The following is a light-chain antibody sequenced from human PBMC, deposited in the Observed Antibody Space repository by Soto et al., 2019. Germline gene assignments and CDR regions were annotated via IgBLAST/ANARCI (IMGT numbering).Light chain of an antibody. V-gene: IGKV3-15*01. Sequence: ETVMTQSPATLSVSPGERATLSCWASQSVNSNLAWYQQKLGQAPRVLIYGASTRATGIPDRFSGSGSGTEFILTISSLQSEDFAVYSCQEYNTWPWTFGQGTRWIS. CDR3: QEYNTWPWT. CDR2: GAS. J-gene: IGKJ1*01. CDR1: QSVNSN.